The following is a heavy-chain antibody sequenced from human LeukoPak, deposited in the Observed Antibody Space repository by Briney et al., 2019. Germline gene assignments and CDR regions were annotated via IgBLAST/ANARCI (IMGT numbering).Heavy chain of an antibody. Sequence: GGSLRLSCAASGFTFDDYAMHWVRQAPGKGLEWVSGISWNSGSIGYADSVKGRFTISRDNSKNTLYLQMNSLRAEDTAVYYCAKAWNSERGWFDPWGQGTLVTVSS. CDR1: GFTFDDYA. CDR2: ISWNSGSI. D-gene: IGHD1-7*01. CDR3: AKAWNSERGWFDP. V-gene: IGHV3-9*01. J-gene: IGHJ5*02.